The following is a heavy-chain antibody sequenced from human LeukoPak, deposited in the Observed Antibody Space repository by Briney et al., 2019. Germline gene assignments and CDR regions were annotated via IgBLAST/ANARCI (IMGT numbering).Heavy chain of an antibody. CDR1: GGSFSGYY. Sequence: PSETLSLTCAVYGGSFSGYYWSWIRQPPGKGLEWIGEINHSGSTNYNPSLKSRVTISVDTSKNQFSLKLSSVTAADTAVYYCARGRVMWAIVVVVAAKYFDYWGQGTLVSVSS. CDR2: INHSGST. V-gene: IGHV4-34*01. CDR3: ARGRVMWAIVVVVAAKYFDY. J-gene: IGHJ4*02. D-gene: IGHD2-15*01.